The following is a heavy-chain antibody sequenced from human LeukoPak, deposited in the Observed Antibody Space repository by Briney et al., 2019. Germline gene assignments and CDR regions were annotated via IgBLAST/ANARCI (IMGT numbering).Heavy chain of an antibody. D-gene: IGHD2-15*01. Sequence: SETLSLTCAVSGESHSRFYWSWIRQPPGKGPEWIGYVYYTGSTYYNPSLRTRVTISIDTSENLFSLKLTSVTAADTAVYFCARVGYCSGGGCSFRYFDYWGQGALVTVSS. V-gene: IGHV4-59*04. J-gene: IGHJ4*02. CDR2: VYYTGST. CDR1: GESHSRFY. CDR3: ARVGYCSGGGCSFRYFDY.